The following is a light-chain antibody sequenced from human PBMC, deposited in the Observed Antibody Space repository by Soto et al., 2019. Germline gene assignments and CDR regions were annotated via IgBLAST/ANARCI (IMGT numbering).Light chain of an antibody. V-gene: IGKV1-39*01. Sequence: DIQLTQSPSSLSASVGDRVSISCRASQSTSNYLNWYQQKPGKAPKVLIFAASRLQSGVPSRSSGSGSGTDFTLTITSLQPEDFATYYCQQSYSRTFGQGTKVDIK. CDR3: QQSYSRT. CDR1: QSTSNY. CDR2: AAS. J-gene: IGKJ1*01.